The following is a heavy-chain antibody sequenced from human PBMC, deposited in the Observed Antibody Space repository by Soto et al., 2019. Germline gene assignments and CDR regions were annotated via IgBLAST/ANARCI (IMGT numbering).Heavy chain of an antibody. D-gene: IGHD3-16*01. Sequence: GGSLRLSCAVSGFTFSGHYMDWVRQAPGKGPEWLGRIRNKPNGHTTEYAASVKGRFTISRDDSKNSVYLQMNSLKSEDTAVYYCSTTVITAPLFEYWGQGTLVTVSS. CDR3: STTVITAPLFEY. CDR2: IRNKPNGHTT. V-gene: IGHV3-72*01. J-gene: IGHJ4*02. CDR1: GFTFSGHY.